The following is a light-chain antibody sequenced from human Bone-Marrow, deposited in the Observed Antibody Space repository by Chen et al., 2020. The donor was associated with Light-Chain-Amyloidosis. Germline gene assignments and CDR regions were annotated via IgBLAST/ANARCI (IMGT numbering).Light chain of an antibody. CDR3: GTWDSRLSAVV. V-gene: IGLV1-51*01. J-gene: IGLJ2*01. CDR2: DNN. CDR1: SSNIGNNY. Sequence: QSVLTQPPSVSAAPGQKVTISCSGSSSNIGNNYVYWYQQLPGTAPKLLIYDNNKRPSGVPDRFSGSKSGTSATLGITGLQTRDEADYYCGTWDSRLSAVVFGGGTKLTVL.